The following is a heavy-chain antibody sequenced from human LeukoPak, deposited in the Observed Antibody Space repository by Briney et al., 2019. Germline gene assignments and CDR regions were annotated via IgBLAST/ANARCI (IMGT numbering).Heavy chain of an antibody. CDR3: ARDTSPSSRSIYFDVLDM. Sequence: GGSLRLSCATSAFTFRSDWMTWVRQAPGKGLEWVANISHDGSKKHYVDSVKGRFTISRDNTENSLFLQLNSLRAEDTAMYYCARDTSPSSRSIYFDVLDMWGKGTMVTVSS. CDR2: ISHDGSKK. CDR1: AFTFRSDW. V-gene: IGHV3-7*01. D-gene: IGHD3-3*02. J-gene: IGHJ3*02.